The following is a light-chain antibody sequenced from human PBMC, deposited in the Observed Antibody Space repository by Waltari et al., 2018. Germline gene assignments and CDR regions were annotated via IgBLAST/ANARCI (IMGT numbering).Light chain of an antibody. J-gene: IGKJ2*03. CDR1: QTISDW. CDR2: KAS. Sequence: DIQLTQSPSTLSASVGDRVTITCRASQTISDWLAWYQQKSRKAPKLLIYKASNLKSGVPSRFSGSGSGTEFTLTITSLQPEDFATYYCQQYDTYYSFGQGTKVEIK. CDR3: QQYDTYYS. V-gene: IGKV1-5*03.